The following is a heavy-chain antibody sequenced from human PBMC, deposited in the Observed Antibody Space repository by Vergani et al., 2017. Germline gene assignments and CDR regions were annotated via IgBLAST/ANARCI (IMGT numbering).Heavy chain of an antibody. D-gene: IGHD3-22*01. CDR2: ISWNSGSI. J-gene: IGHJ4*02. V-gene: IGHV3-9*01. CDR1: GFTFDDYA. CDR3: AKVIPQDYYDSSGYYDY. Sequence: EVQLVESGGGLVQPGRSLRLSCAASGFTFDDYAMHWVRQAPGQGLEWVSGISWNSGSIGYADSVKGRFTISRDNAKNTLYLQMNSLRAEDTAVYYCAKVIPQDYYDSSGYYDYWGQGTLVTVSS.